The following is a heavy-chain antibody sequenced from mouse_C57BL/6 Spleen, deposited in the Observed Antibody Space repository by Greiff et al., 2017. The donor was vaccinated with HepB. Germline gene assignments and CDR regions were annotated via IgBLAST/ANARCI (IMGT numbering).Heavy chain of an antibody. V-gene: IGHV1-61*01. J-gene: IGHJ2*01. CDR3: ARGTMVTYYFDY. Sequence: QVQLQQPGAELVRPGSSVKLSCKASGYTFTSYWMDWVKQRPGQGLEWIGNIYPSDSETHYNQKFKDKATLTVDKSSSTAYMQLSSLTSEDSAVYYCARGTMVTYYFDYWGQGTTLTVSS. CDR2: IYPSDSET. D-gene: IGHD2-2*01. CDR1: GYTFTSYW.